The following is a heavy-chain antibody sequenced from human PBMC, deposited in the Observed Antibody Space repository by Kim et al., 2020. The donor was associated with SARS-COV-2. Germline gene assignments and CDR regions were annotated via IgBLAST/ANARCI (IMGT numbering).Heavy chain of an antibody. V-gene: IGHV3-74*01. CDR1: GFTFSSYW. Sequence: GGSLRLSCAASGFTFSSYWMHWVRQAPGKGLVWVSRINSDGSSISYADSVKSRFTISRDNAKNTLYLQMNSLRAEDTAVYYCAREHRVGDRYRGYFQHWGQGTLVTVSS. CDR3: AREHRVGDRYRGYFQH. D-gene: IGHD2-21*02. J-gene: IGHJ1*01. CDR2: INSDGSSI.